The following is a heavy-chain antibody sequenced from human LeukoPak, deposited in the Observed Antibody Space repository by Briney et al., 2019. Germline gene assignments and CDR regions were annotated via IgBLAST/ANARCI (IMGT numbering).Heavy chain of an antibody. CDR1: GYTFSGYY. J-gene: IGHJ4*02. Sequence: GASVKVSFKASGYTFSGYYIDWVRQAPGQGLEWIGWINPDSGGTKYPQKFQGRVTMTKDTSINTAYMELIRLRSDDTAVYYCATVGVAIVPAAYLDYWGQGTLVPVSS. V-gene: IGHV1-2*02. CDR2: INPDSGGT. D-gene: IGHD2-2*01. CDR3: ATVGVAIVPAAYLDY.